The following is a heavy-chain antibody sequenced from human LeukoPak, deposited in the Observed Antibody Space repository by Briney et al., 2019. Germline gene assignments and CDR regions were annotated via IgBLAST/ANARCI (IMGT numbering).Heavy chain of an antibody. Sequence: GGSLRLSCAASGITFSDYWMSWVRQAPGKGPEWVANIKDDGSEKYYMGSVKGRFTISRDNAKNSLYLQMNSLRAEDTAAYYCARIYGANSKYYFDYWGQGTLVTVSS. CDR1: GITFSDYW. V-gene: IGHV3-7*01. D-gene: IGHD4-23*01. J-gene: IGHJ4*02. CDR3: ARIYGANSKYYFDY. CDR2: IKDDGSEK.